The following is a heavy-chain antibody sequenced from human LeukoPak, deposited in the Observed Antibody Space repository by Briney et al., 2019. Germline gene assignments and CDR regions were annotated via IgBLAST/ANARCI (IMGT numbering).Heavy chain of an antibody. J-gene: IGHJ4*02. Sequence: ASVKVSCKASGYTFTSYYMHWVRQAPGQGLEWMGIINPSCGSTSYAQKFQGRVTMTRDTSTSTVYMELSSLRSEDTAVYYCAREGSPDYYGSGEFDYWGQGTLVTVSS. CDR1: GYTFTSYY. CDR3: AREGSPDYYGSGEFDY. CDR2: INPSCGST. V-gene: IGHV1-46*03. D-gene: IGHD3-10*01.